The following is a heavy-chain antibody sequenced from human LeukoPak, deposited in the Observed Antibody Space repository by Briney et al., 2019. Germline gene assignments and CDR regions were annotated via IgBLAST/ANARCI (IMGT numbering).Heavy chain of an antibody. CDR3: ARGGDHSNSYNWFDP. CDR1: GFAFSAYA. CDR2: ISYDGSNK. D-gene: IGHD4-11*01. J-gene: IGHJ5*02. V-gene: IGHV3-30-3*01. Sequence: QPGGSLRLSCAASGFAFSAYAMHWVRQAPGKGLEWVAFISYDGSNKYYADCVKGRFTISRDNSKNTLYLQVNSLRAEDTAVYYCARGGDHSNSYNWFDPWGQGTLVTVSS.